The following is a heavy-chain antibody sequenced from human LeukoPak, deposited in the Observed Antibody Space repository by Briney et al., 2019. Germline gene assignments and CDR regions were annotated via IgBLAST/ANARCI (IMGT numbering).Heavy chain of an antibody. D-gene: IGHD6-19*01. V-gene: IGHV4-39*02. Sequence: SETLSLTCTVSGGSISSSSYYWGWIRQPPGKGLEWIGSIYYSGSTYYNPSLKSRVTISVDTSKNQFSLKLSSVTAADTAVYYCARDWPFVFGSGWGHPPPRLHDAFDIWGQGTMVTVSS. CDR3: ARDWPFVFGSGWGHPPPRLHDAFDI. J-gene: IGHJ3*02. CDR2: IYYSGST. CDR1: GGSISSSSYY.